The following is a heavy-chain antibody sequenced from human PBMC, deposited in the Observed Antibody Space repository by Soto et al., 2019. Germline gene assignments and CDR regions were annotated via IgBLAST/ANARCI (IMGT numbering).Heavy chain of an antibody. CDR3: ARGYNLGSIDY. D-gene: IGHD1-1*01. CDR2: IKSDGISA. V-gene: IGHV3-74*01. J-gene: IGHJ4*02. CDR1: GFTFSSYW. Sequence: QPGVSLRLSCAASGFTFSSYWMYWVRQAPGKGLVWVSRIKSDGISATYADSVKGRFTISRDNAKNALYLQMNSLRAEDTAVSYCARGYNLGSIDYWRQGTQDTVSS.